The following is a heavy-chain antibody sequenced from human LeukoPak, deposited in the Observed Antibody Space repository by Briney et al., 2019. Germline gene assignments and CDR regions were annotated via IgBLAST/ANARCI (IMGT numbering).Heavy chain of an antibody. V-gene: IGHV1-2*02. D-gene: IGHD2-15*01. CDR3: ARGDCSGGSCYSQLYYYYYGMDV. Sequence: ASVKVSCKAPGYTFTGYYMHWVRQAPGQGLEWMGWINPNSGGTNYAQKFQGRVTMTRDTSISTAYMELSRLRSDDTAVYYCARGDCSGGSCYSQLYYYYYGMDVWGQGTTVTVSS. CDR2: INPNSGGT. CDR1: GYTFTGYY. J-gene: IGHJ6*02.